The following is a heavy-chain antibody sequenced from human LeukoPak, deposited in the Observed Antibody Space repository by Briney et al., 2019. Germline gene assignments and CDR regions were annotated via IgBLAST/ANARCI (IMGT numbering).Heavy chain of an antibody. D-gene: IGHD2-15*01. CDR3: ARPKEAATTFRAFDI. CDR1: GYTFTGYY. V-gene: IGHV1-2*02. J-gene: IGHJ3*02. CDR2: INPNSGGT. Sequence: GASVKVSCKASGYTFTGYYMHWVRQAPGQGLEWMGWINPNSGGTNYAQKFQGRLTMTRDTSISTAYMELSSLRSDDTAVCYCARPKEAATTFRAFDIWGQGTMVTVSS.